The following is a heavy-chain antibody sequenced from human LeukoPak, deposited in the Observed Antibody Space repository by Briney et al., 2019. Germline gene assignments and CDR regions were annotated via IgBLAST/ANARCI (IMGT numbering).Heavy chain of an antibody. CDR1: GYTFTDYN. D-gene: IGHD2-2*01. CDR2: INPKTGGT. V-gene: IGHV1-2*02. Sequence: ASVKVSCKTSGYTFTDYNVYWVRQAPEQGLQWMGWINPKTGGTIYAQRFQGRVTMTKDTSITTAYMELRSLRSDDTAVYYCARDRDIVVVPAAIEDYYYMDVWGKGTTVTVSS. CDR3: ARDRDIVVVPAAIEDYYYMDV. J-gene: IGHJ6*03.